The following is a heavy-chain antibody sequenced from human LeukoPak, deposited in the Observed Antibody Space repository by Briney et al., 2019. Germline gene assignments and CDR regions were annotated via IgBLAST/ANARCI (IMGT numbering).Heavy chain of an antibody. V-gene: IGHV1-46*01. CDR3: ARVLNGYNIRDYFDY. Sequence: GASVKVSCKASGYTFTSYDINWVRQAPGQGLEWMGLINPSGGSTNYAQKFQGRVTMTRDTSTSTVYMELSSLRSDDTAVYYCARVLNGYNIRDYFDYWGQGTLVTVSS. CDR1: GYTFTSYD. J-gene: IGHJ4*02. D-gene: IGHD5-24*01. CDR2: INPSGGST.